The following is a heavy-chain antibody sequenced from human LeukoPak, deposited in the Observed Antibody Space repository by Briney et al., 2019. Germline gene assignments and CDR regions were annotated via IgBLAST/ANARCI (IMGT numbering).Heavy chain of an antibody. Sequence: SETLSLTCTLSGRSISSGSHYWRWIRQPAGQGLEWIGRIYTSGSTNYNPSLKSRVSISVDTSKNQFSLKLSSVTAADTAVYYCAREEGGYKYADLYYFDYWGQGTLVTVSS. CDR2: IYTSGST. J-gene: IGHJ4*02. D-gene: IGHD5-24*01. CDR1: GRSISSGSHY. CDR3: AREEGGYKYADLYYFDY. V-gene: IGHV4-61*02.